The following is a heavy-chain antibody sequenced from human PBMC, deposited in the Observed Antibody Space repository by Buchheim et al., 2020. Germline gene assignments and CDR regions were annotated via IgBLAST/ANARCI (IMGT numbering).Heavy chain of an antibody. CDR1: GNTFSSHH. V-gene: IGHV1-46*03. CDR2: MDPGGGST. J-gene: IGHJ4*02. Sequence: QVHLVQSGAEVKKPGASVRVSCKASGNTFSSHHVHWVRQAPGQGLEWLGIMDPGGGSTINAQNFQGRVPMTRDTSTSHVDMELSSLTSDDTAVYFCARGADSATFYPPDYWGQGTL. CDR3: ARGADSATFYPPDY. D-gene: IGHD1-26*01.